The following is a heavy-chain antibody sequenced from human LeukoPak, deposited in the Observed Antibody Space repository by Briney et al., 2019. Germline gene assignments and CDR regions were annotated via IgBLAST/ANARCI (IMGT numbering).Heavy chain of an antibody. CDR2: IGSSSSSYI. Sequence: GGSLRLSCAASGFTFSSYSMNWVRQAPGKGLEWVSSIGSSSSSYISYADSVKGRFTISRDNAKNSLYLQMNSLRAEDTAVYYCARDRDGIALIRDRTYYYMDVWGKGTTVTVSS. CDR3: ARDRDGIALIRDRTYYYMDV. J-gene: IGHJ6*03. CDR1: GFTFSSYS. D-gene: IGHD3-10*01. V-gene: IGHV3-21*06.